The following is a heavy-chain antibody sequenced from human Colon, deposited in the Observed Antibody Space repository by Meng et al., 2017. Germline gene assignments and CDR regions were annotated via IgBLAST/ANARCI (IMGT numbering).Heavy chain of an antibody. J-gene: IGHJ5*02. CDR3: ARGRYSGYLP. CDR1: GGSFSGYY. D-gene: IGHD5-12*01. V-gene: IGHV4-34*01. Sequence: QVQLQQRGAGLLKPSETLSLPCAVYGGSFSGYYWSWIRQPPGKGLEWIGEINHSGSTNYNPSLKSRVTISVDTSKNQFSLKLSSVTAADTAVHYCARGRYSGYLPWGQGTLVTVSS. CDR2: INHSGST.